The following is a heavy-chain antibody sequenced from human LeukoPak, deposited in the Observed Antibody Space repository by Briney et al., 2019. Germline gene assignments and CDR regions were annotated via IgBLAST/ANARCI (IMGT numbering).Heavy chain of an antibody. CDR2: ISGSGGST. CDR3: AKGWRCSSTNCYKNRAFDI. D-gene: IGHD2-2*02. CDR1: GFTFSSYA. J-gene: IGHJ3*02. V-gene: IGHV3-23*01. Sequence: PGGSLRLSCAASGFTFSSYAMSWVRQAPGKGLEWVSAISGSGGSTYYADSVKGRFTISRDNSKNTLYLQMNSLRAEDTAVYYCAKGWRCSSTNCYKNRAFDIWGQGTMVTVSS.